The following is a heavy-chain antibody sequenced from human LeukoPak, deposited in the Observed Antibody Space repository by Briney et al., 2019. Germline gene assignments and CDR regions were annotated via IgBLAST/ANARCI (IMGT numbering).Heavy chain of an antibody. J-gene: IGHJ3*02. CDR2: VYHGGNL. CDR3: ARDYVETGIAAAGWAFDI. V-gene: IGHV4-38-2*02. CDR1: GYLISSGYY. Sequence: SETLSLTCSVSGYLISSGYYWGWIRQPPGKGLEWIGTVYHGGNLFYISSLKTRVTMSIDTSKNQLSLNLTSVTAEDTAVYYCARDYVETGIAAAGWAFDIWGQGTMVTVSS. D-gene: IGHD6-13*01.